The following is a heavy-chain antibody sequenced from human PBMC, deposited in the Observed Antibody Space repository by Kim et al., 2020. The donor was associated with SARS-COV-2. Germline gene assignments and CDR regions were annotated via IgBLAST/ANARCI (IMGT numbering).Heavy chain of an antibody. CDR3: ARGYDISGLHAFDI. J-gene: IGHJ3*02. D-gene: IGHD3-22*01. V-gene: IGHV3-74*01. Sequence: AISVKDRFTISTDNAKNSLYLQMTSLRAEDTALYYCARGYDISGLHAFDIWGQWTMVTVSS.